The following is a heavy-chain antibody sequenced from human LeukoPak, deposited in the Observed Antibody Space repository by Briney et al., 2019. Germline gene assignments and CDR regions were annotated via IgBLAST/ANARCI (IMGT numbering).Heavy chain of an antibody. V-gene: IGHV4-34*01. J-gene: IGHJ4*02. D-gene: IGHD3-16*02. CDR1: GGSFGGYY. CDR3: ARHVIMITFGGVIVYYFDY. CDR2: INHSGST. Sequence: TSETLSLTCAVYGGSFGGYYWSWIRQPPGKGLEWIGEINHSGSTNYNPSLKSRVTISVDTSKNQFSLKLSSVTAADTAVYYCARHVIMITFGGVIVYYFDYWGQGTLVTVSS.